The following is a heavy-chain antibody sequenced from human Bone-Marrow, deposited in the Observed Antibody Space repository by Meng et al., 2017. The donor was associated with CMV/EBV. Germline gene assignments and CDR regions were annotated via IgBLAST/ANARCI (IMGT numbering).Heavy chain of an antibody. J-gene: IGHJ3*02. CDR3: ARAYLVVGGAFDI. D-gene: IGHD2-15*01. CDR2: IYYSGST. V-gene: IGHV4-61*01. CDR1: GGSINTDHYC. Sequence: GSLRLSCTVSGGSINTDHYCWGWIRQPPGKGLEWIGYIYYSGSTNYNPSLKSRVTISVDTSKNQFSLKLSSVTAADTAVYYCARAYLVVGGAFDIWGQGTMVTVS.